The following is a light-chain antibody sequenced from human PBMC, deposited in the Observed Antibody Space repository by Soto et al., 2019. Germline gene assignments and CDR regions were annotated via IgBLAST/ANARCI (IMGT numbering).Light chain of an antibody. V-gene: IGLV2-14*01. CDR1: SSDVGAYIY. CDR3: SSYSSSSFYV. Sequence: QSALTQPASVSGSPGQSITISCTGTSSDVGAYIYVSWYQHHPGKAPKLMIYEVSNRSSGVSNRFSGSKSGNTASLTISGLHSEDESDYSCSSYSSSSFYVFGTGTKVPVL. J-gene: IGLJ1*01. CDR2: EVS.